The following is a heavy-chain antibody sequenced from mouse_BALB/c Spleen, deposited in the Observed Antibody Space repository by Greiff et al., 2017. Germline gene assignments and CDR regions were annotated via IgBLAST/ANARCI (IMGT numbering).Heavy chain of an antibody. CDR3: ARDKAYGSSFAY. CDR1: GFSLTSYG. Sequence: QVQLKESGPGLVAPSQSLSITCTVSGFSLTSYGVHWVRQPPGKGLEWLGVIWAGGSTNYNSALMSRLSISKDNSKSQVFLKMNSLQTDDTAMYYCARDKAYGSSFAYWGQGTLVTVSA. J-gene: IGHJ3*01. D-gene: IGHD1-1*01. CDR2: IWAGGST. V-gene: IGHV2-9*02.